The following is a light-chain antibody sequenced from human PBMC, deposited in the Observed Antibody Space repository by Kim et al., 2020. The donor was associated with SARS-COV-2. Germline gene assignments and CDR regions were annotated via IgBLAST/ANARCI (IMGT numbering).Light chain of an antibody. CDR3: QKYNSAPYT. V-gene: IGKV1-27*01. Sequence: SASVGDRVTITCRASQGIRNSLAWYQQKPGEPPKLLIYAASTLHSGVPSRFSGSYFGTDFTLTISSLQPEDVATYYCQKYNSAPYTFGQGTKLEIK. CDR2: AAS. J-gene: IGKJ2*01. CDR1: QGIRNS.